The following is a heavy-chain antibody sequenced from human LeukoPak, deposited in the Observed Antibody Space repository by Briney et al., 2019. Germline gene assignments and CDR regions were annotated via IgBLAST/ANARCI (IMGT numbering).Heavy chain of an antibody. J-gene: IGHJ4*02. CDR2: VSYDGSNK. Sequence: GRSLRLSCAASGFTFSSYAMHWVRQAAGKGLEWVAVVSYDGSNKYYADSVKGRFTISRDNSKNTLYLQMNSLRDEDTAVYYCARDPWDDVSGFSGDYWGQGTLVTVSS. D-gene: IGHD3-22*01. CDR1: GFTFSSYA. V-gene: IGHV3-30-3*01. CDR3: ARDPWDDVSGFSGDY.